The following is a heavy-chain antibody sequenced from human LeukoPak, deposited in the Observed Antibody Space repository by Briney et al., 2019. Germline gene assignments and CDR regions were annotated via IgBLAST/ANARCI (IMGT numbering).Heavy chain of an antibody. CDR2: ISGSGGST. CDR3: AKDVVDCSSTSCYLVYYYYGMDV. CDR1: GFTFSSYA. Sequence: GGSLRLSCAASGFTFSSYAMSWVRQAPGKGLEWVSAISGSGGSTYYADSVMGRFTISRDNSRNTLYLQMNSLRAEDTAVYYCAKDVVDCSSTSCYLVYYYYGMDVWGQGTTVTVSS. V-gene: IGHV3-23*01. J-gene: IGHJ6*02. D-gene: IGHD2-2*01.